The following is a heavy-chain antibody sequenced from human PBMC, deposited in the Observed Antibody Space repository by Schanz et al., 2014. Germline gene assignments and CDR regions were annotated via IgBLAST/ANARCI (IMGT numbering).Heavy chain of an antibody. CDR1: GFTFSNYN. Sequence: EVQLVESGGGLVQPGGSLRLSCEASGFTFSNYNMNWVRQSPGKGLEWVSFLSSDSRHVYYVESAKGRFTISRDNAKNSLYLQMDSLRGDDTAVYYCARDGIAATTDFEYWGQGTLVTVSS. D-gene: IGHD1-1*01. J-gene: IGHJ4*02. CDR3: ARDGIAATTDFEY. V-gene: IGHV3-21*06. CDR2: LSSDSRHV.